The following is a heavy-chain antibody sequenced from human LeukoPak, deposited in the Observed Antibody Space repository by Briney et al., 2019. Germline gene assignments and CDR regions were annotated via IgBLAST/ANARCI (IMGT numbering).Heavy chain of an antibody. Sequence: GGSLRLSCAASGFTFSSYGMHRVRQAPGKGLEWVAFIRYDGSNKYYADSVKGRFTISRDNSKNTLYLQMNSLRAEDTAVYYCAKGFGMAATYYFDYWGQGTLVTVSS. CDR2: IRYDGSNK. V-gene: IGHV3-30*02. D-gene: IGHD5-24*01. J-gene: IGHJ4*02. CDR3: AKGFGMAATYYFDY. CDR1: GFTFSSYG.